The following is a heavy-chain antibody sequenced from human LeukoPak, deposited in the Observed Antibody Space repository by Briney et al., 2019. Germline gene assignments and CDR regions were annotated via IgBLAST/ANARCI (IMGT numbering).Heavy chain of an antibody. V-gene: IGHV4-59*01. CDR2: IYYSGST. J-gene: IGHJ4*02. CDR1: GGSISPYY. CDR3: ARGQRGLPF. Sequence: PSETLSLTCTVSGGSISPYYWNWVRQPPGKGLEWIGSIYYSGSTDSNPSLKSRVTFSVDTSENQFSLKLTSVTAADTAMYYCARGQRGLPFWGQGTLVTVSS. D-gene: IGHD3/OR15-3a*01.